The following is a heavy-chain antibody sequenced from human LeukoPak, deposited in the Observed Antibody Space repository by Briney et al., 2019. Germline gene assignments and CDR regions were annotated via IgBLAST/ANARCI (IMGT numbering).Heavy chain of an antibody. CDR1: GFTFSNAW. CDR2: IKSNTDGGTT. J-gene: IGHJ4*02. Sequence: GGSLRLSCAASGFTFSNAWMSWVRQAPGKGLEWVGRIKSNTDGGTTDYAAPVKGRFTISRDDSKNTLYLQMNSLKTEDTAVYYCTTDIGNSDIYYFDYWGQGTLVTVSS. D-gene: IGHD4-23*01. CDR3: TTDIGNSDIYYFDY. V-gene: IGHV3-15*01.